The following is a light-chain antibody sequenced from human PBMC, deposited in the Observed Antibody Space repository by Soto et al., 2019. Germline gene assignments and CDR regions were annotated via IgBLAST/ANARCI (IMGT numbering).Light chain of an antibody. Sequence: EIFLTQSPDTLSLSPGERATLSCRATQSVTNYIAWYQQRPGQAPRLLIYDASIRASGVPAKFSGSGSGTDFTLTISDLEPADFGLYYCQQRLNWPPNFGQGTKVDNK. CDR3: QQRLNWPPN. CDR1: QSVTNY. J-gene: IGKJ1*01. V-gene: IGKV3-11*01. CDR2: DAS.